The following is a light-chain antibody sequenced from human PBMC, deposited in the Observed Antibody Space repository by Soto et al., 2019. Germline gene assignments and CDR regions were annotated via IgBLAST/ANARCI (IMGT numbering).Light chain of an antibody. CDR1: TSNIGAGYD. CDR3: QSYDRRRSGSGV. V-gene: IGLV1-40*01. J-gene: IGLJ3*02. CDR2: SHN. Sequence: QSVLTHPPSVSGAPGQRVTISCTGSTSNIGAGYDVHWYQQLPGAAPRLLISSHNNRPSGVPDRFFGSKSGTSASLTIIGLQAEDDGYDYGQSYDRRRSGSGVFGGGTKLTVL.